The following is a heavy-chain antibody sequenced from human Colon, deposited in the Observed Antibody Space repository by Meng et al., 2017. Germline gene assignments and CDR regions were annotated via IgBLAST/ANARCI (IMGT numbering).Heavy chain of an antibody. CDR2: IKQDENEK. V-gene: IGHV3-7*01. CDR1: GFSFRSYF. CDR3: ARKVMYSFDP. D-gene: IGHD1-14*01. J-gene: IGHJ5*02. Sequence: VWYGGGLVQRGGSLRLSCTGSGFSFRSYFMNWVRQAPGKGLEWVANIKQDENEKNYVDSVKGRFTISRDSATNSLHLQMDDLKIEDTAVYYCARKVMYSFDPWGQGTLVTVSS.